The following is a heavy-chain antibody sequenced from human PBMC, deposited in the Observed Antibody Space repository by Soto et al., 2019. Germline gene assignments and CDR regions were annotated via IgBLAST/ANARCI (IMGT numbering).Heavy chain of an antibody. V-gene: IGHV3-49*03. Sequence: GGSLRLSCMASGFTFRDFAISWFRQAPGKGLQWVSFIRSNIYDGTTEYAASVTGRFTISRDDSKTIAYLQMNSLKTEDTAVYYCTRVSPDCSDGSCYPLNWGQGTLVTVSS. J-gene: IGHJ4*02. D-gene: IGHD2-15*01. CDR3: TRVSPDCSDGSCYPLN. CDR1: GFTFRDFA. CDR2: IRSNIYDGTT.